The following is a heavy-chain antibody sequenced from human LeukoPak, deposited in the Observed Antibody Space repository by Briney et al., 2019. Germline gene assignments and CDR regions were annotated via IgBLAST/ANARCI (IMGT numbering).Heavy chain of an antibody. J-gene: IGHJ3*01. Sequence: ASVKVSCKASGYTFRNYGISWVRQAPGQGLAWMGWITPYTGETNFTQNLRDRVILTTDTSTSTAYMELRSLSSDDTAVYYCVRDRWSRSYYPAFDLWGQGTILTVSS. D-gene: IGHD1-26*01. CDR2: ITPYTGET. V-gene: IGHV1-18*01. CDR3: VRDRWSRSYYPAFDL. CDR1: GYTFRNYG.